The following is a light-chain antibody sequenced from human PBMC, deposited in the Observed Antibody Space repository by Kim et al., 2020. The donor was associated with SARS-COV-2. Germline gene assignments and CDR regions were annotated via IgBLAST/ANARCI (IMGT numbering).Light chain of an antibody. Sequence: PGGRATPPGRASQCVSSHLAWYQQEPGQAPRHLIYGASTRATGIPARFSGSGSGTEFTLTNSSLQSEDFAVYYCQKYNNWPPMYTVGRGTKLEI. V-gene: IGKV3-15*01. CDR1: QCVSSH. J-gene: IGKJ2*01. CDR3: QKYNNWPPMYT. CDR2: GAS.